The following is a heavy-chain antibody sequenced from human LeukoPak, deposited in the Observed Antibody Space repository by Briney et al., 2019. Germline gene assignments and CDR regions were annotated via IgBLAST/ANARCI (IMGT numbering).Heavy chain of an antibody. V-gene: IGHV4-4*07. CDR1: GDSISSYY. Sequence: PSETLSRNCTGSGDSISSYYWSWIRQPAGKGLEWIGRIYTSGSTTYNPSLTSRVTMSVDTSKNQFSLKLSSVTAADTAVYYCARGLGYCSGGSCLAFDYWGQGTLVTVSS. D-gene: IGHD2-15*01. CDR3: ARGLGYCSGGSCLAFDY. CDR2: IYTSGST. J-gene: IGHJ4*02.